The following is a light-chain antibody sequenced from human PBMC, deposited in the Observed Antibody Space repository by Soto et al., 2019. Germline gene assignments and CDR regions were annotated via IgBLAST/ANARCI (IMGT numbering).Light chain of an antibody. CDR2: DAS. CDR1: QSISSY. CDR3: QQYGSSGT. Sequence: EIVLTQSPAILSLSPGERATLFCRASQSISSYLAWYQQKPGQAPRLLVYDASNRATGIPARFSGSRSGTDFTLTISSLEPEDFAVYYCQQYGSSGTFGQGTKVDI. J-gene: IGKJ1*01. V-gene: IGKV3-11*01.